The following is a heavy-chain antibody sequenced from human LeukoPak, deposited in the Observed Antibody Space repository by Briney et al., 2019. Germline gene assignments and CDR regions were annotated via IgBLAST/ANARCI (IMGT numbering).Heavy chain of an antibody. Sequence: GGSLRLSCAASGFTFSSYSMSWVRQTEGRGVEGVSSISSGSGNYIYDAERVKGQFTISRDNAKNSLYLQMNSLRAEDTAVYYCARGNDYGDYADYWGQGTLVTVSS. J-gene: IGHJ4*02. CDR1: GFTFSSYS. CDR3: ARGNDYGDYADY. V-gene: IGHV3-21*06. CDR2: ISSGSGNYI. D-gene: IGHD4-17*01.